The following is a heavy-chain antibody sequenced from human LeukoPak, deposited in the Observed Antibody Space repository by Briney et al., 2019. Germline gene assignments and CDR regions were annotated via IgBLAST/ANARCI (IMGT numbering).Heavy chain of an antibody. J-gene: IGHJ4*02. V-gene: IGHV4-30-2*01. D-gene: IGHD1-26*01. Sequence: PSETLSLTCTVSRGSISSGGYYWSWIRQPPGKGLDWIGYIYHSGSTYYNPSLKSRVTISVDRSKNQFSLKLSSVTAADTAVYYCARGELNWDRGYFDYWGPGTLVTVSS. CDR2: IYHSGST. CDR1: RGSISSGGYY. CDR3: ARGELNWDRGYFDY.